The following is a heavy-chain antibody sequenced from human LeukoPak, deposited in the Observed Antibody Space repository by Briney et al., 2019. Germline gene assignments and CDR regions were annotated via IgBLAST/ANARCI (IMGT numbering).Heavy chain of an antibody. CDR2: IYYSGST. Sequence: SETLSLTCTVSGGSISSSSYYWGWIRQPPGKGLEWIESIYYSGSTYYNPSLKSRFTISVDTSKNQFSLKLSSVTAADTAVYYCARHGYCSGGSCYSWGYYYYMDVWGKGTTVTISS. CDR3: ARHGYCSGGSCYSWGYYYYMDV. J-gene: IGHJ6*03. CDR1: GGSISSSSYY. D-gene: IGHD2-15*01. V-gene: IGHV4-39*07.